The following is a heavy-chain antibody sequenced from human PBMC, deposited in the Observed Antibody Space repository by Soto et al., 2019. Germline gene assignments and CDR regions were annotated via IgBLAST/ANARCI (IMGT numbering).Heavy chain of an antibody. D-gene: IGHD2-21*02. CDR2: IYYSGST. CDR1: GDSISSRSYY. J-gene: IGHJ4*02. Sequence: SETLSLTCTVTGDSISSRSYYWGWIRQPPGKGLEWIGSIYYSGSTYNNPSLRSRVSMSIDTSKDQFSLKLKSVTAADTALYFCARQRLSFVTQAYFDVGGPGSLVTV. CDR3: ARQRLSFVTQAYFDV. V-gene: IGHV4-39*01.